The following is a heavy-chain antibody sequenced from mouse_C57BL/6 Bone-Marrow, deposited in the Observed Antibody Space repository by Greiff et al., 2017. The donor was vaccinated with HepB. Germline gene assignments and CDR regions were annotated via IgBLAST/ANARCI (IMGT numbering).Heavy chain of an antibody. CDR3: ASLSFAY. D-gene: IGHD6-1*01. Sequence: EVKVVESGGGLVQPGGSLSLSCAASGFTFTDYYMSWVRQPPGKALEWLGFIRNKANGYTTEYSASVKGRFTISRDNSQSILYLQMNALRAEDSATYYCASLSFAYWGQGTLVTVSA. CDR2: IRNKANGYTT. CDR1: GFTFTDYY. J-gene: IGHJ3*01. V-gene: IGHV7-3*01.